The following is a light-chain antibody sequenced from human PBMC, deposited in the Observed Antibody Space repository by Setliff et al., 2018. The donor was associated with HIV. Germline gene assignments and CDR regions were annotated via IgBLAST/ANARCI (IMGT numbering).Light chain of an antibody. CDR2: EDD. J-gene: IGLJ3*02. V-gene: IGLV6-57*01. Sequence: NFMLTQPHSVSESPGKTVTISCTRSSGSVASNYVQWYLQRPGSSPTTVIYEDDKRPSGVPDRFSGSLDTSSNSAALTISGLKAEDEADYYCQSYDSDIVVFGGGTK. CDR1: SGSVASNY. CDR3: QSYDSDIVV.